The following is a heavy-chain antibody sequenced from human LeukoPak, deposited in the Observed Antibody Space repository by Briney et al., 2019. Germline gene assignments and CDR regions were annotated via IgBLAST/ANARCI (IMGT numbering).Heavy chain of an antibody. CDR2: ISSCSSTI. D-gene: IGHD3-22*01. CDR1: GFSFSSYS. Sequence: GGSLRLSCAASGFSFSSYSMNGVRQAPGKGREWVSYISSCSSTIYYADSVKGRFTISRDNAKNSLYLQMNSLRAEDTAVYYCARDSLYYYDSSGYYQYYFDYWGQGTLVTVSS. V-gene: IGHV3-48*01. J-gene: IGHJ4*02. CDR3: ARDSLYYYDSSGYYQYYFDY.